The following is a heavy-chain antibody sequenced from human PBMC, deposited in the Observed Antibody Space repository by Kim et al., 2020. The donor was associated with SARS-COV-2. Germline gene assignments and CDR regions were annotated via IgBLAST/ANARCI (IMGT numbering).Heavy chain of an antibody. Sequence: SVKVSCKASGGTFSSYTISWVRQAPGQGLEWMGRIIPILGIANYAQKFQGRVTITADKSTSTAYMELSSLRSEDTAVYYCARDYDILTGHNYYYGMDVWGQGTTVTVSS. CDR3: ARDYDILTGHNYYYGMDV. V-gene: IGHV1-69*04. J-gene: IGHJ6*02. CDR2: IIPILGIA. D-gene: IGHD3-9*01. CDR1: GGTFSSYT.